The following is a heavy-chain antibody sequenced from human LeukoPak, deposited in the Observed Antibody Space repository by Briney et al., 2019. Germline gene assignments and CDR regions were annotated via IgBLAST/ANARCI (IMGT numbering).Heavy chain of an antibody. Sequence: ASVKVSCKASGYTFTSYGISWVRQAPGQGLEWMGWISAYNGNTNYAQKLQGRVTMTTDTSTSTAYMELSSLRSEDTAVYYCARGFIVDTAPEYYYYYYMDVWGKGTTVTVSS. D-gene: IGHD5-18*01. CDR2: ISAYNGNT. V-gene: IGHV1-18*01. J-gene: IGHJ6*03. CDR1: GYTFTSYG. CDR3: ARGFIVDTAPEYYYYYYMDV.